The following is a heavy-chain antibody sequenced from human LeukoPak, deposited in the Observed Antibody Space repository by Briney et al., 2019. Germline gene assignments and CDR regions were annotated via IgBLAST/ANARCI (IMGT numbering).Heavy chain of an antibody. J-gene: IGHJ4*02. Sequence: GGSLRLSCVATGFTFSTYAMHWVRQAPGKGLEWVAVMSFDGTNKYYGDSVKGRFTISRDNSQNTLYLQMNSLRTEDTALYFCAKDRTMAADGTYFDYWGQGTLVTVSS. CDR1: GFTFSTYA. V-gene: IGHV3-30*18. D-gene: IGHD6-13*01. CDR3: AKDRTMAADGTYFDY. CDR2: MSFDGTNK.